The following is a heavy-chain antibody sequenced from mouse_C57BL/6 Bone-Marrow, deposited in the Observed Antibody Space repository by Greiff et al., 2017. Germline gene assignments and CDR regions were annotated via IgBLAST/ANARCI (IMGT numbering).Heavy chain of an antibody. V-gene: IGHV1-81*01. CDR2: IYPRSGNT. Sequence: QVQLKESGAELARPGASVKLSCKASGYTFTSYGISWVKQRTGQGLEWIGEIYPRSGNTYYNEKFTGKATLTADKSSSTAYMELRSLTSEDSAVYFCARDPITTVVSDYWGQGTTLTVSS. D-gene: IGHD1-1*01. J-gene: IGHJ2*01. CDR3: ARDPITTVVSDY. CDR1: GYTFTSYG.